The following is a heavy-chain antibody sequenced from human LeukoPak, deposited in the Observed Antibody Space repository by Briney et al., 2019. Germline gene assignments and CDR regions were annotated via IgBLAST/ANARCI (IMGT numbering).Heavy chain of an antibody. Sequence: GGSLRLSCAASGFTVISNYRNWVRQAPGKGLEWVSVIYSGGSTYYADSVKGRFTISRDDSKNTLFLQMNSLRVEDTAVYYCARESGSGNRDFDYWGQGTQVTVSS. J-gene: IGHJ4*02. CDR3: ARESGSGNRDFDY. CDR1: GFTVISNY. V-gene: IGHV3-66*01. D-gene: IGHD3-10*01. CDR2: IYSGGST.